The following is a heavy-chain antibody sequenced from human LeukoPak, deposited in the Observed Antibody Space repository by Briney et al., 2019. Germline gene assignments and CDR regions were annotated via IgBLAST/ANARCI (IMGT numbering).Heavy chain of an antibody. CDR1: GGTFSSYA. CDR2: IIPIFGTA. V-gene: IGHV1-69*13. J-gene: IGHJ3*02. Sequence: ASVKVSCKASGGTFSSYAISWVRQAPGQGLEWMGGIIPIFGTANYAQKSQGRVTITADESTSTAYMELSSLRSEDTAVYYCAALPGSSDAFDIWGQGTMVTVSS. CDR3: AALPGSSDAFDI. D-gene: IGHD3-10*01.